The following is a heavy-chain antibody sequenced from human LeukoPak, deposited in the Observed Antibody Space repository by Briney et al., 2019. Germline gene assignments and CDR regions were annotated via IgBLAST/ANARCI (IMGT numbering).Heavy chain of an antibody. D-gene: IGHD2-2*01. CDR3: ARGTKKTVYHTLDY. Sequence: SETLSLTCAVYGGSFSGYYWSWIRQPPGKGLEWIGEINHSGSTNYNPSLKSRVTISVDTSKNQFSLRLSSAAAADTAIYYCARGTKKTVYHTLDYWGQGILVTVSS. CDR1: GGSFSGYY. V-gene: IGHV4-34*01. CDR2: INHSGST. J-gene: IGHJ4*02.